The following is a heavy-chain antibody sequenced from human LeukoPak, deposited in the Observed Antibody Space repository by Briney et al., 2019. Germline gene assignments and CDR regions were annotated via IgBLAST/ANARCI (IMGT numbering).Heavy chain of an antibody. J-gene: IGHJ3*02. CDR3: ARGTRTRSVVVVAARTLRAFDI. CDR2: ITSSGSST. V-gene: IGHV3-48*03. Sequence: PGGSLRLSCVVSGITFTSYEMSWVRQAPGKGLEWVSSITSSGSSTYYPDSVKGRFTISRDNAKNSLYLQMHSLRVEDTAVYYCARGTRTRSVVVVAARTLRAFDIWGQGTMVTVSS. CDR1: GITFTSYE. D-gene: IGHD2-15*01.